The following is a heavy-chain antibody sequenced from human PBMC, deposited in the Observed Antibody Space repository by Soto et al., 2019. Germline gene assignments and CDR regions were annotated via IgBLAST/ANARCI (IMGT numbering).Heavy chain of an antibody. D-gene: IGHD1-7*01. V-gene: IGHV4-34*01. Sequence: SETLCVTCAFYVGSFSVYYWSRIGQPPEKGLEWIGEINHSGSTNYNPSLKSRVTISVDTSKNQLSLKLSSVTAEDTAVHYCARQRPELRAFDIWGQGTMVTGSS. CDR2: INHSGST. CDR1: VGSFSVYY. J-gene: IGHJ3*02. CDR3: ARQRPELRAFDI.